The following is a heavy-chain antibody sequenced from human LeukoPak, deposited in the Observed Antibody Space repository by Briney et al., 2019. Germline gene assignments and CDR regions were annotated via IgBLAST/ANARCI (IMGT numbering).Heavy chain of an antibody. CDR3: ARDWRQDNAFDL. V-gene: IGHV3-7*01. Sequence: GGSLRLSCAASEFTFSSHQMSWVRQAPGKGLEWVAKKTQDGSEKYYMDSVKGRFIISRDNGKNSLYLQMNSLRVEDTAVFYCARDWRQDNAFDLWGQGTMVTVSS. CDR1: EFTFSSHQ. D-gene: IGHD2-15*01. CDR2: KTQDGSEK. J-gene: IGHJ3*01.